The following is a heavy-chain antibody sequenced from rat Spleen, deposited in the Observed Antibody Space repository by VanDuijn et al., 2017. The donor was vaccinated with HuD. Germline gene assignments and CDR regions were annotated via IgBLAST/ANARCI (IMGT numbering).Heavy chain of an antibody. CDR2: ISTSGGST. J-gene: IGHJ3*01. D-gene: IGHD1-9*01. V-gene: IGHV5-25*01. CDR3: ARQYYGYTD. CDR1: GFTFSNYY. Sequence: EVQLVESGGGLVQPGRSMKLSCAALGFTFSNYYMAWVRQAPTKGLEWVATISTSGGSTYYRDSVKGRFTISRDNAKSTLYLQMNSLRSEDTASYYCARQYYGYTDWGQGSLVTVSS.